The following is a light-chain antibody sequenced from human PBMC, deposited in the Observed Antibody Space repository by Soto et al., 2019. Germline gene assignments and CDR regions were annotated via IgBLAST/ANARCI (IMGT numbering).Light chain of an antibody. J-gene: IGLJ1*01. CDR2: EVS. V-gene: IGLV2-18*01. CDR1: SSDVGSYNR. Sequence: QSVLTQPPSVSGSPGQSVTISCTGTSSDVGSYNRVSWYQQPPGTAPKLMIYEVSNRPSGVPDRFSGSKSGNTASLTISGLQAEDEADYYCSLYTSRSTFGDYVFGTGTKVTVL. CDR3: SLYTSRSTFGDYV.